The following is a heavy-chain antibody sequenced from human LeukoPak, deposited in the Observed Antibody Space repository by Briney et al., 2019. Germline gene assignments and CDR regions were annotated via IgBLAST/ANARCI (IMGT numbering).Heavy chain of an antibody. Sequence: PSETLSLTCTVSGGSISSYYWSWIRQPPGMGLEWIGYIYYTGSTNYNPSLKSRVTLSVDTAKNQFSLQLTSVTAADTAVYYCAREFGSSFWFDPWGQGTLVTVSS. CDR1: GGSISSYY. CDR3: AREFGSSFWFDP. J-gene: IGHJ5*02. CDR2: IYYTGST. D-gene: IGHD3-10*01. V-gene: IGHV4-59*01.